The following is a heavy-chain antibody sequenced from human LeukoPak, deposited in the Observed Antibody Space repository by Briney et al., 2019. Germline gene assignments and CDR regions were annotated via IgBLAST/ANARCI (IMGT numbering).Heavy chain of an antibody. V-gene: IGHV4-59*01. CDR3: SRAPFYGDYPPTYGMDV. CDR2: IYYSGST. CDR1: GGSISSYY. D-gene: IGHD4-17*01. Sequence: SETLSLTCTVSGGSISSYYWSWIRQPPGKGLEWIGYIYYSGSTDYNPSLKSRVTISVDTSKNQSSLKLSSVTAADPAVYYCSRAPFYGDYPPTYGMDVWGQGTTVTVS. J-gene: IGHJ6*02.